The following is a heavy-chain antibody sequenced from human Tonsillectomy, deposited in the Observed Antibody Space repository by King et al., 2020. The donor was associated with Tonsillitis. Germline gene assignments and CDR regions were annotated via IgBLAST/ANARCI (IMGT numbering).Heavy chain of an antibody. J-gene: IGHJ4*02. V-gene: IGHV3-15*01. CDR2: IKSKTDGGTT. CDR1: GFTFSNAW. CDR3: TTDDTDYYDSSGYYWF. D-gene: IGHD3-22*01. Sequence: VQLVESGGGLVKPGGSLRLSCAASGFTFSNAWMSWVRQAPGKGLEWVGRIKSKTDGGTTDYAAPAKGRFTISRDDSKNTLYLQMNSLKTEDTAVYYCTTDDTDYYDSSGYYWFWGQGTLVTVSS.